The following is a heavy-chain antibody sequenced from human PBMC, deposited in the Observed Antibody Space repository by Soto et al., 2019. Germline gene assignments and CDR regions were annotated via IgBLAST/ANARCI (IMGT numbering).Heavy chain of an antibody. Sequence: GGSLRLSCAASGFTFSSYEMNWVRQAPGKGLEWVSYISSSGSTIYYADSVKGRFTISRDNAKNSLYLQMNSLRAEDTAVYYCARDPSRSSGSYPWGQGTLVTVSS. D-gene: IGHD1-26*01. CDR1: GFTFSSYE. J-gene: IGHJ5*02. CDR2: ISSSGSTI. CDR3: ARDPSRSSGSYP. V-gene: IGHV3-48*03.